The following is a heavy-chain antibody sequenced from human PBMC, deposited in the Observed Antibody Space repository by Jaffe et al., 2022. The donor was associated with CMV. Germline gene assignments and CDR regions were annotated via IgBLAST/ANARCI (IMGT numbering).Heavy chain of an antibody. CDR2: ISGSGGST. Sequence: EVQLLESGGGLVQPGGSLRLSCAASGFTFSSYAMSWVRQAPGKGLEWVSAISGSGGSTYYADSVKGRFTISRDNSKNTLYLQMNSLRAEDTAVYYCAKDIGGNSVIYYGMDVWGQGTTVTVSS. V-gene: IGHV3-23*01. J-gene: IGHJ6*02. CDR3: AKDIGGNSVIYYGMDV. D-gene: IGHD2-21*02. CDR1: GFTFSSYA.